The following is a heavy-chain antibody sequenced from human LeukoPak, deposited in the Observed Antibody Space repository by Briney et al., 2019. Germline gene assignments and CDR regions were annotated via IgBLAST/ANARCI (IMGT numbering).Heavy chain of an antibody. J-gene: IGHJ4*02. CDR2: INPNSGGT. Sequence: ASVKVSCKASGYTFTGYYMHWVRQAPGQGLEWMGRINPNSGGTNYAQKFQGRVTMTRDTSISTAYMELSRLRSDDTAVYYCATKYYYDSSGYDWGQGTLVTVSS. CDR3: ATKYYYDSSGYD. CDR1: GYTFTGYY. D-gene: IGHD3-22*01. V-gene: IGHV1-2*06.